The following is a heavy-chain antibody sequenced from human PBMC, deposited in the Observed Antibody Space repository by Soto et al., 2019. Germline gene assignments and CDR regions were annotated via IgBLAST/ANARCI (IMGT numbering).Heavy chain of an antibody. CDR1: GGAISSYY. CDR3: ARGQPEPYYYYMDV. J-gene: IGHJ6*03. Sequence: QVQLQESGPGLVKPSETLSLTCTVSGGAISSYYWSWIRQPPGKGLEWIGYIYYSGSTNYNPSLMSRVTISVDTSKNQFSLKLSSVTAAATAVYYCARGQPEPYYYYMDVWGKGTTVTVSS. CDR2: IYYSGST. D-gene: IGHD6-13*01. V-gene: IGHV4-59*01.